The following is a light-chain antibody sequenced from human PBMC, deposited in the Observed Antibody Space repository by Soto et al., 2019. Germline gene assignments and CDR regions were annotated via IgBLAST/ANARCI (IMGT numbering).Light chain of an antibody. CDR1: SSDVGGYNY. J-gene: IGLJ1*01. V-gene: IGLV2-14*03. CDR2: DVS. Sequence: QSVLTQPASVSGSPGQSITISCTGTSSDVGGYNYVSWYQQHPGKAPQLMIYDVSNRPSGVSTRFAGSKSGNTASLTISGLQAEDEADYDCCSYTTSSTLGYVFGTGTKVTVL. CDR3: CSYTTSSTLGYV.